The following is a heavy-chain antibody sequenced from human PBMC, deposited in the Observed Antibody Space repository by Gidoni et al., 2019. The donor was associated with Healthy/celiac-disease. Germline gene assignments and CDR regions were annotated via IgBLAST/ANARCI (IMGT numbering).Heavy chain of an antibody. D-gene: IGHD3-22*01. CDR3: ARDPDYYDSSGLSYFDL. J-gene: IGHJ2*01. V-gene: IGHV3-48*02. Sequence: EVQLVESGGGLVQPGGSLRLSCAASGFTFSSYSMNWVRQAPGKGLEWVSYISSSSSTIYYADSVKGRFTISRDNAKNSLYLQMNSLRDEDTAVYYCARDPDYYDSSGLSYFDLWGRGTLVTVSS. CDR2: ISSSSSTI. CDR1: GFTFSSYS.